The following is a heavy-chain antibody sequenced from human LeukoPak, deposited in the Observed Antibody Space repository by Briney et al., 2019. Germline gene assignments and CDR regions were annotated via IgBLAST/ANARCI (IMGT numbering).Heavy chain of an antibody. CDR2: ISYDGSNK. D-gene: IGHD5-18*01. J-gene: IGHJ4*02. Sequence: PGGSLRLSCAASGFTFSSYAMHWVRQAPGKGLEWVAVISYDGSNKYYADSVKGRFTNSRDNSKNTLYLQMNSLRAEDTAVYYCTAGGGTAMVIDYWGQGTLVTVSS. CDR1: GFTFSSYA. CDR3: TAGGGTAMVIDY. V-gene: IGHV3-30*04.